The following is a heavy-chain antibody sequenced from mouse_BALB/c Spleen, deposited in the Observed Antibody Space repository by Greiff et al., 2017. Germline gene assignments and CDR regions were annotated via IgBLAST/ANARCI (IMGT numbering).Heavy chain of an antibody. CDR2: IFPGSGNT. V-gene: IGHV1-66*01. CDR3: ARLGRYYAMDY. CDR1: GYSFTSYY. J-gene: IGHJ4*01. Sequence: QVQLQQSGPELVKPGASVKISCEASGYSFTSYYIHWVKQRPGQGLEWIGWIFPGSGNTKYNEKFTGKATLPADTTSSTAYMQLRSMTSEDSAVYFCARLGRYYAMDYWGQGTSVTVSS.